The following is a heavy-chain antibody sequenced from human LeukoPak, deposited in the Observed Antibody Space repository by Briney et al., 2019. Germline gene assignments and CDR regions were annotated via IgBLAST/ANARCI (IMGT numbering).Heavy chain of an antibody. Sequence: GRSLRLSCAASGFTFSSYAMHWVRQAPGKGLEWVAVISYDGSNKYYADSVKGRFTISRDNSKNTLYLQMNSLRAEDTAVYYCARDSYTVTTFFSLFDPWGQGTLVTVSS. CDR3: ARDSYTVTTFFSLFDP. J-gene: IGHJ5*02. V-gene: IGHV3-30-3*01. D-gene: IGHD4-11*01. CDR1: GFTFSSYA. CDR2: ISYDGSNK.